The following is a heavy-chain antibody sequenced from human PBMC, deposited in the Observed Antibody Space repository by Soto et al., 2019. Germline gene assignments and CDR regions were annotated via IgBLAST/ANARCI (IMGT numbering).Heavy chain of an antibody. J-gene: IGHJ5*02. CDR2: LCAAGNT. V-gene: IGHV3-53*04. Sequence: EVQLVESGGGLVQPGGSLRLSCAASGFTVSTNYMTWVIQAPGKGLEWVSVLCAAGNTYYADSVKGRFTISRHNSKNTLFLQMNSLRPEDTAVYYCARLVWAAGGGNWLDPWGQGTLVTVSS. D-gene: IGHD6-13*01. CDR3: ARLVWAAGGGNWLDP. CDR1: GFTVSTNY.